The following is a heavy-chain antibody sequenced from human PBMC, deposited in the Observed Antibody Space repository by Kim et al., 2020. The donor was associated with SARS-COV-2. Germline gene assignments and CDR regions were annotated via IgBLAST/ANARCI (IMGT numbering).Heavy chain of an antibody. V-gene: IGHV3-11*06. CDR2: ISSIGPHT. CDR3: ARDRD. Sequence: GGSLRLPCAASGFAFSDYYMNWVRQAPGKGLEWVSFISSIGPHTFYADSVRGRFTISRDNAKNSLYLQMDGLRVEDTAVYYCARDRDLGQ. CDR1: GFAFSDYY. J-gene: IGHJ1*01.